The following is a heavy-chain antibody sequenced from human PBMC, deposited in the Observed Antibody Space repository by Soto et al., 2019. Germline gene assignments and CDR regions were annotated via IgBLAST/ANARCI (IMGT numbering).Heavy chain of an antibody. Sequence: QVQLVQSGAEVKKPGASVKVSCKASGYTFASYAISWMRQAPGQGLEWMGWISAYNGNTNYAQKLQCRVTITTDTSTSTAYREPRSVRSDDTAVYSCARDPPPPDYWGQGNLVTVSS. CDR2: ISAYNGNT. CDR1: GYTFASYA. J-gene: IGHJ4*02. V-gene: IGHV1-18*01. CDR3: ARDPPPPDY.